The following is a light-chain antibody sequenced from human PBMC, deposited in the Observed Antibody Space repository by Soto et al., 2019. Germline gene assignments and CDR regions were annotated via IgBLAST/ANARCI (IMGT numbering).Light chain of an antibody. V-gene: IGKV3-20*01. CDR3: QQYGSSPQT. J-gene: IGKJ1*01. Sequence: EIVLRQSPATLSLSPGERATLSCRASQSVSNFLAWYQQKPGRAPGLLIYDTSTRASGVPDRFSGSGSGTEFTLTISRLEPEDFTVYYCQQYGSSPQTFGQGTKVDIK. CDR2: DTS. CDR1: QSVSNF.